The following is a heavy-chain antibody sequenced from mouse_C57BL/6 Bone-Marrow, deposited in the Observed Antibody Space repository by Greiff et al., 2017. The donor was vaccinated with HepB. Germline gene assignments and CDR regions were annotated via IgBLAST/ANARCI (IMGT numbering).Heavy chain of an antibody. V-gene: IGHV1-64*01. CDR3: ARDDGYYDYAMDY. D-gene: IGHD2-3*01. Sequence: VQLQQPGAELVKPGASVKLSCKASGYTFTSYWMHWVTQRPGQGLEWIGMIHPNSGSTNYNEKFKSKATLTVDKSSSTAYMQLSSLTSEDSAVYYCARDDGYYDYAMDYWGQGTSVTVSS. J-gene: IGHJ4*01. CDR2: IHPNSGST. CDR1: GYTFTSYW.